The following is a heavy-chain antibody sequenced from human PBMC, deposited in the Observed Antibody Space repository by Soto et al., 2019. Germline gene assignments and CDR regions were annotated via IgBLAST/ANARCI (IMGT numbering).Heavy chain of an antibody. CDR1: GYFFTSYY. D-gene: IGHD3-10*01. V-gene: IGHV1-2*02. CDR3: AREVTYGGGSFSLGL. Sequence: VKVSCKTSGYFFTSYYIHWVRQAPGQGLEWMGWINPNNGGTNSAQKFQGRVTMTSDTSINTAYMEITSLRSDDTALYYCAREVTYGGGSFSLGLWGQGTLVTVSS. CDR2: INPNNGGT. J-gene: IGHJ4*02.